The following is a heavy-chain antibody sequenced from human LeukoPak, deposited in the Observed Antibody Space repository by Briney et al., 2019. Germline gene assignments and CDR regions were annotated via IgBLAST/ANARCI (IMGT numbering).Heavy chain of an antibody. CDR3: ARDSSSLDY. Sequence: GGSLRLSCAASGFTVSSNYMSWVRQAPGKGLEWVSVIYSGGPTYYADSVKGRFTISRDNAKNSLYLQMNSLRAEDTAVYYCARDSSSLDYWGQGTLVTVSS. D-gene: IGHD3-10*01. CDR2: IYSGGPT. J-gene: IGHJ4*02. V-gene: IGHV3-53*01. CDR1: GFTVSSNY.